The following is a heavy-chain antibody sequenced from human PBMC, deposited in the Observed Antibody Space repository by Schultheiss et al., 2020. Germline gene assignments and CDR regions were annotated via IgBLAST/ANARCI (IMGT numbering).Heavy chain of an antibody. J-gene: IGHJ6*04. CDR3: ARGGPYQLLYTSSYYYYGMDV. D-gene: IGHD2-2*02. CDR2: INHSGST. V-gene: IGHV4-34*01. CDR1: GGSFSGYY. Sequence: SETLSLTCAVYGGSFSGYYWSWIRQPPGKGLEWIGEINHSGSTNYNPSLKSRVTISVDTSKNQFSLKLSSVTAADTAVYYCARGGPYQLLYTSSYYYYGMDVWGKGTTVTVSS.